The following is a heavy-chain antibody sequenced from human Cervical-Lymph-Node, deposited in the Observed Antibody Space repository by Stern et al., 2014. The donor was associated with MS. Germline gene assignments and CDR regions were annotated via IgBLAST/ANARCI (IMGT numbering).Heavy chain of an antibody. V-gene: IGHV3-33*01. CDR3: ARDDHDAIFFDY. D-gene: IGHD3-3*01. CDR1: GFRFGDHG. CDR2: IWFDGRLD. J-gene: IGHJ4*02. Sequence: DQLVESGGGVVQPGSSLRLSCSASGFRFGDHGMHWVRQAPGKGLEWVANIWFDGRLDTYSDSVRGRFTISRDNADNTLHLQMHSLRVEDTAVYYCARDDHDAIFFDYWGQGALVTVSS.